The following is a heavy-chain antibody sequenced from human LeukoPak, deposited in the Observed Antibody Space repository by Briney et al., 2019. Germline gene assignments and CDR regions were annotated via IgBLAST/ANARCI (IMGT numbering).Heavy chain of an antibody. CDR3: ARVRSSSSWYSFDY. CDR1: GYTFTSYG. D-gene: IGHD6-13*01. J-gene: IGHJ4*02. V-gene: IGHV1-18*01. Sequence: GASVKGSCKASGYTFTSYGISWVRQAPGQGLEWMGWISAYNGNTNYAQKLQGRVTMTTDTSTSTAYMELRSLRSDDTAVYYCARVRSSSSWYSFDYWGQGTLVTVSS. CDR2: ISAYNGNT.